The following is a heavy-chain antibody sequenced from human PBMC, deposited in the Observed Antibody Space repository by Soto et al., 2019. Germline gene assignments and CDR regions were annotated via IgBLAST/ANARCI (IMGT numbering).Heavy chain of an antibody. CDR3: AIDYSGSGTYYF. CDR1: GITFSNFE. J-gene: IGHJ4*02. D-gene: IGHD3-10*01. V-gene: IGHV3-48*03. CDR2: ISSTGSTK. Sequence: EVQLVESGGNLIQPGGSLRLSCAASGITFSNFEMNWVRQAPGKGLEWVSYISSTGSTKYYADSVKGRFTISRDNDKNSLYLEMKSLRAEDTAVYYCAIDYSGSGTYYFWGQGPLVTVSS.